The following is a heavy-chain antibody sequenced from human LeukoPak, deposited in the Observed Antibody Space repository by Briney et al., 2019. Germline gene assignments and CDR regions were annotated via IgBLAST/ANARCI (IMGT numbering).Heavy chain of an antibody. J-gene: IGHJ4*02. CDR2: ISGSGGST. Sequence: GGSLRLSCVASGFTFSSYAMSWVRQAPGKGLEWVSGISGSGGSTYYADSVKGRFTISRDNSKNTLFLQMNSLRAEDTAVYDCAKETYSSGWYPYFDYWGQGTLVTVSS. V-gene: IGHV3-23*01. CDR1: GFTFSSYA. D-gene: IGHD6-19*01. CDR3: AKETYSSGWYPYFDY.